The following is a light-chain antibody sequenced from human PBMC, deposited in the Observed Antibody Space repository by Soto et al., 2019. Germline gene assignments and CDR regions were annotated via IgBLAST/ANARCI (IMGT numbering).Light chain of an antibody. J-gene: IGKJ1*01. CDR2: KAS. CDR3: QHYNSYSEA. Sequence: DIQMTQSPSTLSGSVGDRVIITCRASQTISSWLAWYQQRPGKAPKLLIYKASTLKSGVPSRFSGSGSGTEFILTISSLQPDDFATYYCQHYNSYSEAFGQGTKVDI. CDR1: QTISSW. V-gene: IGKV1-5*03.